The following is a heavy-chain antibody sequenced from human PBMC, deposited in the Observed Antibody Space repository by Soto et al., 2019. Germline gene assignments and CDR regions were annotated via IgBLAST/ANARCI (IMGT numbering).Heavy chain of an antibody. J-gene: IGHJ6*02. Sequence: EVQLVESGGGLVQPGRSLRLSCAASGFTFDDYAMHWVRQAPGKGLEWVSGISWNSGSIGYADSVKGRFTISRDNAKNVLYRQMDSLTAEDTALYYCARLGGGGGYYYYGMDVWGQGTTVTVSS. D-gene: IGHD3-16*01. CDR2: ISWNSGSI. CDR1: GFTFDDYA. V-gene: IGHV3-9*01. CDR3: ARLGGGGGYYYYGMDV.